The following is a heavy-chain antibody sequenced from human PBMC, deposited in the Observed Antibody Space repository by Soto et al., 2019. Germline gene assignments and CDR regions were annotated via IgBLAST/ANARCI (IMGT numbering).Heavy chain of an antibody. Sequence: SVNVSCKASGGTFSSYAISWVRQAPGQGLEWMGGIIPIFGTANYAQKFQGRVTITADKSTSTAYMELSSLRSEDTAVYYCARVKWLARSRYSDYWGQGTLVSVSA. V-gene: IGHV1-69*06. CDR3: ARVKWLARSRYSDY. CDR2: IIPIFGTA. CDR1: GGTFSSYA. J-gene: IGHJ4*02. D-gene: IGHD6-19*01.